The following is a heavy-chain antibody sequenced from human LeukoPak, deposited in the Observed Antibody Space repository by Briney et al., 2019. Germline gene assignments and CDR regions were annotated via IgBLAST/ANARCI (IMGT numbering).Heavy chain of an antibody. CDR3: AKDPVYHCASSVCYGLQS. J-gene: IGHJ5*02. CDR2: IRYDDSE. Sequence: AGGSLRLSCAASGFRLSEYGIHGVRQAPGKGLEWLSFIRYDDSEYYADSVKGRFTISRDNSKNTLFLQMHSLRSEDTAVYYCAKDPVYHCASSVCYGLQSWGQGTLVIVSS. D-gene: IGHD3-22*01. CDR1: GFRLSEYG. V-gene: IGHV3-30*02.